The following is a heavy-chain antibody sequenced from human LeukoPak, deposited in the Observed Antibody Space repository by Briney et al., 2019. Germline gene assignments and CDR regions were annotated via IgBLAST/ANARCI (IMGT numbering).Heavy chain of an antibody. CDR1: GGSISSYY. Sequence: PSETLSLTCTVSGGSISSYYWSWIRQPPGKGLEWIGSIYYSGSTNYNPSLKSRATISVDTSKNQFSLKLSSVTAADTAVYHCARGVSGYYYYYMDVWGKGTTVTISS. V-gene: IGHV4-59*01. CDR3: ARGVSGYYYYYMDV. D-gene: IGHD2/OR15-2a*01. CDR2: IYYSGST. J-gene: IGHJ6*03.